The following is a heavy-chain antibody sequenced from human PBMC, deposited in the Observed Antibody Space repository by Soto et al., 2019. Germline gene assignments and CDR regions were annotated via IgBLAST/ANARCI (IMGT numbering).Heavy chain of an antibody. Sequence: GASVKVSCKASGYTFTSYGISWVRQAPGQGLEWMGWISAYNGNTNYAQKLQGRVTMTTDTSTSTAYMELGSLRSDDTAVYYCARLKYYDFWSGYPYAFDIWGQGTMVTVSS. D-gene: IGHD3-3*01. CDR3: ARLKYYDFWSGYPYAFDI. CDR2: ISAYNGNT. CDR1: GYTFTSYG. J-gene: IGHJ3*02. V-gene: IGHV1-18*01.